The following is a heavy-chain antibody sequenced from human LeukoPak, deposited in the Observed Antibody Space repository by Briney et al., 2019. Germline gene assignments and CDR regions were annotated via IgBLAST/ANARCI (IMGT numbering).Heavy chain of an antibody. D-gene: IGHD3-16*01. CDR3: AKSEGRIVITFGGVYFDY. CDR1: GFTFSSYA. V-gene: IGHV3-23*01. J-gene: IGHJ4*02. CDR2: ISGSGGST. Sequence: GSLRLSCAASGFTFSSYAMSWVRQAPGKGLEWVSAISGSGGSTYYADSVKGRFTISRDNSKNTLYLQMNSLRAEDTAVYYCAKSEGRIVITFGGVYFDYWGQGTLVTVSS.